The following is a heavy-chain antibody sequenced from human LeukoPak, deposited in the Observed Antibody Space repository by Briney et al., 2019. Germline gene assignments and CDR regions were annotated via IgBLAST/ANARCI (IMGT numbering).Heavy chain of an antibody. D-gene: IGHD6-13*01. CDR2: IYYSGST. Sequence: SQTLSLTCTVSGGSISSGGYYWSWIRQHPGKGLEWIGYIYYSGSTYYNPSLKSRVTIPVDTSKNQFSLKLSSVTAADTAVYYCARSSTTTHSSSWYFGFDYWGQGTLVTVSS. V-gene: IGHV4-31*03. CDR3: ARSSTTTHSSSWYFGFDY. CDR1: GGSISSGGYY. J-gene: IGHJ4*02.